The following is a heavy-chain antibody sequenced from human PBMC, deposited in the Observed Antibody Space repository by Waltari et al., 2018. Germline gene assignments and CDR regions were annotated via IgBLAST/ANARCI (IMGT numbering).Heavy chain of an antibody. V-gene: IGHV3-74*01. D-gene: IGHD2-21*01. J-gene: IGHJ6*03. CDR1: GFAFCRHW. Sequence: EVQLVESGGDLVQPGGALRFSCEVSGFAFCRHWLYWVRQAPGKGLGGVSRINSDGDSTRYADSVKGRVTVSRDNAKNTLSLQITNLRVEDTAIYYCARIAARYYVDVWGKGTTVIVSS. CDR2: INSDGDST. CDR3: ARIAARYYVDV.